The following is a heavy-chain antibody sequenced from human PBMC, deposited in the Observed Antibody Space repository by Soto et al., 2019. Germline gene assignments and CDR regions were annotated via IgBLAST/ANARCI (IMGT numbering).Heavy chain of an antibody. J-gene: IGHJ4*02. V-gene: IGHV3-11*06. CDR3: ATTGTSGYSPLGY. D-gene: IGHD3-22*01. Sequence: QVQLVESGGGLVKPGGSLRLSCTASGFTFNDYYMSWIRQAPGKGLEWVSYISSSGIYTNYADSVKGRFTISRDNAKNSLYLQMNSLRAEDTAVYYCATTGTSGYSPLGYWGQGTLVTVSS. CDR1: GFTFNDYY. CDR2: ISSSGIYT.